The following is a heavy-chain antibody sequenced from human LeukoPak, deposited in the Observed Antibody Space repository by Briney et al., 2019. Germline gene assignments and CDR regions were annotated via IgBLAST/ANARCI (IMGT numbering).Heavy chain of an antibody. V-gene: IGHV1-2*02. CDR2: INPNSGGT. CDR1: GYTFTGYY. CDR3: AREIVVVPAARGVGNY. J-gene: IGHJ4*02. Sequence: ASVKVSCKASGYTFTGYYMHWVRQAPGQGLEWMGWINPNSGGTNYARKFQGRVTMTRDTSISTAYMELSRLRSDDTAVYYCAREIVVVPAARGVGNYWGQGTLVTVSS. D-gene: IGHD2-2*01.